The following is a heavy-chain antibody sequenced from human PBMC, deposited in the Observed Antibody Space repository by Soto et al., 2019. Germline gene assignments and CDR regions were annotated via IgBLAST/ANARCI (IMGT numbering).Heavy chain of an antibody. D-gene: IGHD2-15*01. CDR2: ISSSGSTI. CDR3: ARGWEVVVGANY. V-gene: IGHV3-48*03. CDR1: GFTFRSYE. Sequence: EVQLVESGGGLVQPGGSLRLSCAGSGFTFRSYEMNWLRQAPGKGLEWVSYISSSGSTINYADSVKGRFTVSRDNAKNSLYLQMSSLRAEDTAVYYCARGWEVVVGANYWGQGTLVTVSS. J-gene: IGHJ4*02.